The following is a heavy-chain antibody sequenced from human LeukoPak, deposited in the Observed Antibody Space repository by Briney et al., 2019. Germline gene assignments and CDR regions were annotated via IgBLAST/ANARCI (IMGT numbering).Heavy chain of an antibody. V-gene: IGHV1-46*01. CDR2: INPNGDAT. D-gene: IGHD1-20*01. CDR1: GYTLTKYL. CDR3: ARPLFCAFDNCGYWLDP. J-gene: IGHJ5*02. Sequence: SVKVSCKTSGYTLTKYLIHWVRQAPGHGLEWVGTINPNGDATNYAPRLQGRLTLTQDTSTSTVYMELRGLTPDDTAVYYCARPLFCAFDNCGYWLDPWGPGTLVTVSS.